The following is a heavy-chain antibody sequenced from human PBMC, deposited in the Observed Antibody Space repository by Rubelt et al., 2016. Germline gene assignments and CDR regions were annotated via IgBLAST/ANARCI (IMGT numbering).Heavy chain of an antibody. CDR3: AKGGVGWNYYHY. CDR1: GFTFSSYA. V-gene: IGHV3-23*01. D-gene: IGHD6-19*01. J-gene: IGHJ4*02. Sequence: EVQLLESGGGLVQPGGSLRLSCAASGFTFSSYAMSWVRQAPGKGLEWVSAISGSGDSTYYADSVKGRFTISRDNSKNPLYLQMNGLGAEATAVYYCAKGGVGWNYYHYWGQGTLVTVSS. CDR2: ISGSGDST.